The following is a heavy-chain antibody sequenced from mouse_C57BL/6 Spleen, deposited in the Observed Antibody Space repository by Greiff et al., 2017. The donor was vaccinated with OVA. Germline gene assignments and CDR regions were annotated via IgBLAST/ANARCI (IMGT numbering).Heavy chain of an antibody. D-gene: IGHD3-2*02. J-gene: IGHJ2*01. CDR2: IDPENGDT. CDR3: TRDSSGTGAEY. Sequence: VQLKESGAELVRPGASVKLSCTASGFNIKDDYMHWVKQRPEQGLEWIGWIDPENGDTEYASKFQGKATITADTSSNTAYLQLSSLTSEDTAVYYCTRDSSGTGAEYWGQGTTLTVSS. CDR1: GFNIKDDY. V-gene: IGHV14-4*01.